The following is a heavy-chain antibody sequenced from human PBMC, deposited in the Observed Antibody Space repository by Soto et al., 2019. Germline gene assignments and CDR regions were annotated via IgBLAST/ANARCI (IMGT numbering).Heavy chain of an antibody. J-gene: IGHJ4*02. CDR3: AKDLGSGSYEALDY. V-gene: IGHV3-30*18. CDR2: ISYDGSNK. CDR1: GFTFSSYG. Sequence: GGSLRLSCAASGFTFSSYGMHWVRQAPGKGLEWVAVISYDGSNKYYADSVKGRFTISRDNSKNTLYLQMNSLRAEDTAVYYCAKDLGSGSYEALDYWGQGTLVTVSS. D-gene: IGHD1-26*01.